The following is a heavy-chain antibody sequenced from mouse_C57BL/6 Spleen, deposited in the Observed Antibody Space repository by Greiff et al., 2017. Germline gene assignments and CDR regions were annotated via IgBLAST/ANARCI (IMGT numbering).Heavy chain of an antibody. CDR3: ATNYYGSSPFAY. CDR2: IRSGSSTI. CDR1: GFTFSDYG. V-gene: IGHV5-17*01. Sequence: DVKLVESGGGLVKPGGSLKLSCAASGFTFSDYGMHWVRQAPEKGLEWVAYIRSGSSTIYYADTVKGRFTISRDNAKNTLFLQMTSLRSEDTAMYYCATNYYGSSPFAYWGKGTLVTVSA. D-gene: IGHD1-1*01. J-gene: IGHJ3*01.